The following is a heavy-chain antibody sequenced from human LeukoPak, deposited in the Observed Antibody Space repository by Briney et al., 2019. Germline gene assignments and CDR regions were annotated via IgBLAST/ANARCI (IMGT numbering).Heavy chain of an antibody. D-gene: IGHD2-2*01. CDR2: FYYSGST. J-gene: IGHJ4*02. Sequence: SETLSLTCTVSGGSISGYYWSWIRQPPGKGLQFIGYFYYSGSTNYNPSLESRVTISVDTSKNQFSLKLRSVTAADTAVYYCARLSKDTVVLPAAMAHYFDYWGQGTLVTVSS. CDR1: GGSISGYY. CDR3: ARLSKDTVVLPAAMAHYFDY. V-gene: IGHV4-59*08.